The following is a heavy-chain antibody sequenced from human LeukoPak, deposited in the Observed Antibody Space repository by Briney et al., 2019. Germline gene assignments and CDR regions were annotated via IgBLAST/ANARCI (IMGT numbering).Heavy chain of an antibody. CDR1: GGSISSSSYY. Sequence: PSETLSLTCTVSGGSISSSSYYWGWIRQPPGKGLEWIGSIYYSGSTNYNPSLKSRVTVSVDTSKNQFSLKLSSVTAADTAVYYCARADDAFDPWGQGTLVTVSS. D-gene: IGHD1-1*01. V-gene: IGHV4-39*07. CDR2: IYYSGST. J-gene: IGHJ5*02. CDR3: ARADDAFDP.